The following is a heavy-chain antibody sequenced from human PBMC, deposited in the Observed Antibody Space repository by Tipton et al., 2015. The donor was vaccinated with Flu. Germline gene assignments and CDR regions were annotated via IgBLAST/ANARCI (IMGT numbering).Heavy chain of an antibody. D-gene: IGHD4-17*01. CDR3: TGDYVNSDY. J-gene: IGHJ4*02. CDR1: GFSFSASA. Sequence: GSLRLSCAASGFSFSASAMQWVRQASGRGFEWLGRIRSEAEGYATTYAASVKGRFTISRDDSKNTAFLQMNSMKTEDTALYYCTGDYVNSDYWGQGTLVTVFS. CDR2: IRSEAEGYAT. V-gene: IGHV3-73*01.